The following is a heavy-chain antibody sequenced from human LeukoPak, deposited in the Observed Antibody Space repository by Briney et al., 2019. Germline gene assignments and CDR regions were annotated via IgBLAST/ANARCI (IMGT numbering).Heavy chain of an antibody. J-gene: IGHJ4*02. D-gene: IGHD5-24*01. V-gene: IGHV3-23*01. CDR3: AKGRGDGYNWRFDY. CDR1: GFIFSNYG. CDR2: ISGSGGST. Sequence: DPGGSLRLSCAASGFIFSNYGMSWVRQAPGKGLEWVSGISGSGGSTYYTDSVKGRFTISRDNSKNTLYLQMSSLRAEDTAEYYCAKGRGDGYNWRFDYWGQGTLVTVSS.